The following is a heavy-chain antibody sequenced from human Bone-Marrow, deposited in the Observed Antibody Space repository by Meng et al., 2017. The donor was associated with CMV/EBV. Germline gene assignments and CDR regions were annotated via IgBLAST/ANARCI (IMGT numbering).Heavy chain of an antibody. V-gene: IGHV3-48*03. CDR1: GFTFSSYE. D-gene: IGHD1-14*01. Sequence: GGSLRLSCAASGFTFSSYEMNWVRQAPGKGLEWVSYISSSGSTIYYADSVKGRFTISRDNAKNSLYLQMNSLRAEDTAVYYCAREEPYYYYGMDVWGQGTTVTVS. J-gene: IGHJ6*02. CDR3: AREEPYYYYGMDV. CDR2: ISSSGSTI.